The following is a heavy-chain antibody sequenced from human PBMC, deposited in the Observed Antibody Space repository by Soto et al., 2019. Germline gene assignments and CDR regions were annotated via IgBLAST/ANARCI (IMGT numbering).Heavy chain of an antibody. CDR3: GERNSGRGLRVDL. CDR2: ISGSGGST. Sequence: EVQLLESGGGLVQPGGSLRLSCAASGFTFSSYAMSWVRQAPGKGLEWVSAISGSGGSTYYADSVKGRFTISRDNSKNPPDLEMNRLGAGDTAVYYRGERNSGRGLRVDLWGQGTLVPVSS. V-gene: IGHV3-23*01. CDR1: GFTFSSYA. J-gene: IGHJ5*02. D-gene: IGHD3-10*01.